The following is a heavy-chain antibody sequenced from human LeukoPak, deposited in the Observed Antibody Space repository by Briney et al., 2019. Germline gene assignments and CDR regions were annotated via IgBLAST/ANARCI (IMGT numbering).Heavy chain of an antibody. CDR1: EYTFTGYY. Sequence: ASVKVSCKASEYTFTGYYLHWVRQAPGQGLEWMGWINPNSGATNYAQNFQGRVTMTRDTSISTAYMELSSLRSDDTAVYYCARGCSSTTCYTSGFDYWGQGTLVTVSS. CDR2: INPNSGAT. V-gene: IGHV1-2*02. D-gene: IGHD2-2*02. CDR3: ARGCSSTTCYTSGFDY. J-gene: IGHJ4*02.